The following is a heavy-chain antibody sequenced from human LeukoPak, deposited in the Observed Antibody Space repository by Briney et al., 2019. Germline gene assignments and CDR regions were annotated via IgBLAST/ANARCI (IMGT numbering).Heavy chain of an antibody. CDR1: GGTFSSYA. J-gene: IGHJ5*02. D-gene: IGHD5-18*01. CDR2: IIPIFGTA. V-gene: IGHV1-69*06. Sequence: SVKVSCKASGGTFSSYAISWVRQAPGQGLEWMGGIIPIFGTANYAQKFQGRVTITADKSTSTAYMELSSLRSDDTAVYYCARPGLRYSPAFNWFDPWGQGTLVTVSS. CDR3: ARPGLRYSPAFNWFDP.